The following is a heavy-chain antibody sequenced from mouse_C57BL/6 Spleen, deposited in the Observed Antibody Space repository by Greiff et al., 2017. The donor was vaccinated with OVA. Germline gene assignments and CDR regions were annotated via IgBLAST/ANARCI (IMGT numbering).Heavy chain of an antibody. CDR1: GYTFTDYE. Sequence: VQLQQSGAELVRPGASVTLSCKASGYTFTDYEMHWVKQTPVHGLEWIGAFDPETGGTAYNQKFKGKAILTADKSSSTAYMELRSLTSEDSAVYYCTGGDDGLFGYWGQGTLVTVSA. J-gene: IGHJ3*01. CDR3: TGGDDGLFGY. D-gene: IGHD2-3*01. CDR2: FDPETGGT. V-gene: IGHV1-15*01.